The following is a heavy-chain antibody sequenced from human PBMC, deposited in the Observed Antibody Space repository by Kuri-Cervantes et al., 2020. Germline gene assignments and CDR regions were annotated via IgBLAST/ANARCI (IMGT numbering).Heavy chain of an antibody. CDR1: GGSISSSSYY. CDR2: INHSGST. Sequence: SETLSLTCTVSGGSISSSSYYWSWIRQPPGKGLEWIGEINHSGSTNYNPSLKSRVTISVDTSKNQFSLKLSSVTAADTAVYYCARGPLTSVTNAYFDYWGQGTLVTVSS. CDR3: ARGPLTSVTNAYFDY. D-gene: IGHD4-17*01. V-gene: IGHV4-39*07. J-gene: IGHJ4*02.